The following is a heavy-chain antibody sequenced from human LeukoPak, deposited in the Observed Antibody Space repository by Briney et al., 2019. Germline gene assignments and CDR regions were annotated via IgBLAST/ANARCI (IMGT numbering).Heavy chain of an antibody. CDR1: GYSFSNYW. CDR2: IYPGDSDT. D-gene: IGHD3-9*01. Sequence: GESPKISCKGSGYSFSNYWIGWMRQMAGKGLEWMGIIYPGDSDTRYNPSFQGQVTISADRSINTAYLQWSSLKASDTAMYYCARADIDYWGQGTLVTVSS. CDR3: ARADIDY. J-gene: IGHJ4*02. V-gene: IGHV5-51*01.